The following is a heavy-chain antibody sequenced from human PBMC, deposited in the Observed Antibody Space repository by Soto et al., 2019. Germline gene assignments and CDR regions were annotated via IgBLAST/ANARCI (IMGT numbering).Heavy chain of an antibody. D-gene: IGHD2-21*01. CDR3: SRYSLDSAVFDS. Sequence: EVQLVDSGGGLVQPGGSLKLSCAASGFSFSASAIHWVRQASGKGLEWVGRIRSKASSYAPVYAASVKGRFTISRDDSKNTAYLQMNRLKTEDTAVYYCSRYSLDSAVFDSWGQGTLVTVSS. V-gene: IGHV3-73*01. CDR1: GFSFSASA. J-gene: IGHJ4*02. CDR2: IRSKASSYAP.